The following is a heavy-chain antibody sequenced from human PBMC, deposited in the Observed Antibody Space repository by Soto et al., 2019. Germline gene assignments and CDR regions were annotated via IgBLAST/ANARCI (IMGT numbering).Heavy chain of an antibody. CDR2: IYHSGST. Sequence: PSQTMSLPCAVADGTISSLGYSWSFNRQPPGKGLEWIGYIYHSGSTYYNPSLKSRVTISVDKSKNQFSLKLTSVTAADTAVYYCARDQLEGNWFDPWGQGTLVTVSS. CDR1: DGTISSLGYS. J-gene: IGHJ5*02. CDR3: ARDQLEGNWFDP. D-gene: IGHD1-1*01. V-gene: IGHV4-30-2*01.